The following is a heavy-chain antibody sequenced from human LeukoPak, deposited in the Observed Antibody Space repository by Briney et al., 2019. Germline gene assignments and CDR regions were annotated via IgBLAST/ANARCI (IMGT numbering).Heavy chain of an antibody. D-gene: IGHD6-25*01. Sequence: GGSLRLSCAASGFTFSSYSTNWVRQAPGKGLEWVSSISSSSSYIYYADSVKGRFTISRDNAKSTVSLQVSSLRAEDTAVYYCTATPWGGAAAIFDYWGQGILVTVSS. J-gene: IGHJ4*02. V-gene: IGHV3-21*01. CDR2: ISSSSSYI. CDR3: TATPWGGAAAIFDY. CDR1: GFTFSSYS.